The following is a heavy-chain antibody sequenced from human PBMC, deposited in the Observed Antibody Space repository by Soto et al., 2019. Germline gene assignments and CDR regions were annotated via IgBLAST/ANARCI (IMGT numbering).Heavy chain of an antibody. CDR2: ISGSGGST. CDR3: ARDLRQLDFDY. D-gene: IGHD6-13*01. J-gene: IGHJ4*02. CDR1: GFTFSGSA. Sequence: GGSLRLSCAASGFTFSGSAMHWVRQASGKGLEWVSAISGSGGSTYYADSVKGRFTISRDNSKNTLYLQMNSLRAEDTAVYYCARDLRQLDFDYWGQGTLVTVSS. V-gene: IGHV3-23*01.